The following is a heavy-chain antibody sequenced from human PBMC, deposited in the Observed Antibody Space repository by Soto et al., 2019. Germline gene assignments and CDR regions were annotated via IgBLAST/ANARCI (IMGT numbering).Heavy chain of an antibody. D-gene: IGHD3-3*01. CDR2: ISGSTDGT. Sequence: EVKLLESGGGLAQPGGSLRLSCVGSGFTFDSYAISWVRQAPGERLQWIAAISGSTDGTDYAHSVRGRFTISRDNAKKTVDLQRDRLRFVDTTVYFRAKDTVGGYSFWSGYYSDGLDVWGEGTLGSVS. CDR3: AKDTVGGYSFWSGYYSDGLDV. CDR1: GFTFDSYA. V-gene: IGHV3-23*01. J-gene: IGHJ3*01.